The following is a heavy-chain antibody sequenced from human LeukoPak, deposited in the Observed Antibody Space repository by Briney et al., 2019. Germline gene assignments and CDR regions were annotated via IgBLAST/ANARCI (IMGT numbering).Heavy chain of an antibody. D-gene: IGHD3-3*01. J-gene: IGHJ4*02. CDR1: GFTVSSNY. Sequence: PGGSLRLSCAVSGFTVSSNYMSWVRQAPGKGLEWVSVIYSDGSTYYADSVKGRFTISRDNSKNTLYLQMNSLRAEDTAVYYCAASIMIFGAVFDYWGQGTLVTVSS. CDR2: IYSDGST. CDR3: AASIMIFGAVFDY. V-gene: IGHV3-53*01.